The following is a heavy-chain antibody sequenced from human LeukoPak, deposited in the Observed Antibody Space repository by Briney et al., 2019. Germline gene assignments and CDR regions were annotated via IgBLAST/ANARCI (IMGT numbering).Heavy chain of an antibody. CDR2: INHSGST. Sequence: SEILSLTCAVYGGSFSGYYWSWIRQPPGKGLEWIGEINHSGSTNYNPSLKSRVTISVDTSKNQFSLKLSSVTAADTAVYYCARSSTVVTPFDYWGQGTLVTVSS. D-gene: IGHD4-23*01. CDR3: ARSSTVVTPFDY. J-gene: IGHJ4*02. V-gene: IGHV4-34*01. CDR1: GGSFSGYY.